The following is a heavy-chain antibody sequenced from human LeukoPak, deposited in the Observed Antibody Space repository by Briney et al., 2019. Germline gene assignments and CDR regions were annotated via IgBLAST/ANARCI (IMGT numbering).Heavy chain of an antibody. CDR3: ATASGWYWGAFDY. D-gene: IGHD6-19*01. V-gene: IGHV3-66*01. Sequence: GGSLRLSCAASGFTVSSNYMSWVRQAPGKGLEWVSVIYSGGSTYYAESVKGRFTIYRDNSKNPLYLQMNSLRADDTAVYYCATASGWYWGAFDYGGQGTLVTVS. J-gene: IGHJ4*02. CDR1: GFTVSSNY. CDR2: IYSGGST.